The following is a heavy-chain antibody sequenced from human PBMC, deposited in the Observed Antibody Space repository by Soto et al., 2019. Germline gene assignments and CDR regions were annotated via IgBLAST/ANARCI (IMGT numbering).Heavy chain of an antibody. V-gene: IGHV4-59*02. CDR2: IYASGSP. J-gene: IGHJ4*02. CDR1: GGSVSVYY. D-gene: IGHD1-26*01. CDR3: ARGVGSSPPQY. Sequence: SETLSLTCTISGGSVSVYYWSWIRQSTGQGLEWIGYIYASGSPYYNPSLRSRVTISADTSKNQISLKLTSPTAADTAVYYCARGVGSSPPQYWGRGTLVTAPQ.